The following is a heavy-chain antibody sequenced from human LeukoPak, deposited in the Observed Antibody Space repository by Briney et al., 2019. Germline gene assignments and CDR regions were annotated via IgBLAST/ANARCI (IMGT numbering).Heavy chain of an antibody. CDR1: GFTFSSYA. J-gene: IGHJ6*02. CDR3: AKDEGYCSSTSCTNYYYYGMDV. D-gene: IGHD2-2*01. CDR2: ISGSGGST. V-gene: IGHV3-23*01. Sequence: GGSLRLSCAASGFTFSSYAMSWVRQAPGKGLEWVSAISGSGGSTYYADFVKGRFTISRDNSKNTLYLQMNSLRAEDTAVYYCAKDEGYCSSTSCTNYYYYGMDVWGQGTTVTVSS.